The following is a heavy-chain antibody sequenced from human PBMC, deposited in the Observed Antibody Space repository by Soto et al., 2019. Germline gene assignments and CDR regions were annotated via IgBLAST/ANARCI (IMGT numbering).Heavy chain of an antibody. CDR2: IIPIFGTA. J-gene: IGHJ4*02. CDR3: ARANYGDFNSFDY. Sequence: SVKVSCKASGGTFSSYANSWVRQAPGQGLEWMGGIIPIFGTANYAQKFQGRVTITADESTSTAYMELSSLRSEDTAVYYCARANYGDFNSFDYWGQGSLVTGSS. V-gene: IGHV1-69*13. D-gene: IGHD4-17*01. CDR1: GGTFSSYA.